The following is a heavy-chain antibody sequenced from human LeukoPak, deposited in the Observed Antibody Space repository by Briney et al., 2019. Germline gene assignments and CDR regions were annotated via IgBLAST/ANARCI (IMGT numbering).Heavy chain of an antibody. CDR2: ISHSGST. CDR3: ASLYSSSHDY. Sequence: PSETLSLTCAVYGGSFSGYYWSWIRQPPGKGLEWIGEISHSGSTNYDPSLKSRVTISVDTSKNQFSLKLSSVTAADTAVYYCASLYSSSHDYWGQGTLVTVSS. J-gene: IGHJ4*02. V-gene: IGHV4-34*01. D-gene: IGHD6-13*01. CDR1: GGSFSGYY.